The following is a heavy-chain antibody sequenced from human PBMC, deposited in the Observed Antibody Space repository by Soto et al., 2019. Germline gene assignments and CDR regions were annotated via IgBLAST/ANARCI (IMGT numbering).Heavy chain of an antibody. D-gene: IGHD5-12*01. CDR2: IQSGGVT. V-gene: IGHV3-53*01. Sequence: QLVESGGGLFQAGGSTRLSCLVSGFTVDNFAMAWVRQAPGKGLEWASIIQSGGVTYYPDSAQGRFTISRDNSKNAVYLQMNSLRVEDTGVYSCVRVLYDSGVVDFWGQGSLITVS. J-gene: IGHJ4*02. CDR1: GFTVDNFA. CDR3: VRVLYDSGVVDF.